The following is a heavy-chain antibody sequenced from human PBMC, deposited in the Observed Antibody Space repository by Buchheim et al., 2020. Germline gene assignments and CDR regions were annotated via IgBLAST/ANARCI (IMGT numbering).Heavy chain of an antibody. CDR3: ASLGLIIAAAGGWFDP. J-gene: IGHJ5*02. CDR2: ISSSSSTI. Sequence: EVQLVESGGGLVQPGGSLRLSCAASGFTFSSYSMNWVRQAPGKGLEWVSYISSSSSTIYYADSVKGRLTISRDNAKNSLYLQMNSLRAEDTAVYYCASLGLIIAAAGGWFDPWGQGTL. D-gene: IGHD6-13*01. CDR1: GFTFSSYS. V-gene: IGHV3-48*01.